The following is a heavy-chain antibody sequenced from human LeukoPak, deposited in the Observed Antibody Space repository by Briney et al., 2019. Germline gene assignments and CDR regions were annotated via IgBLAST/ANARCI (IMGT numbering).Heavy chain of an antibody. CDR3: ARETGTVPFHNVLTGRQDFYYYYIDV. CDR1: GDTFSIYG. D-gene: IGHD3-9*01. V-gene: IGHV1-69*13. CDR2: FIPISGAA. J-gene: IGHJ6*03. Sequence: ASVKVSCKAVGDTFSIYGISWVRQAPGQGLEWMGGFIPISGAAEYAQKFQGRVTITADEPTTTAYMELTSLTSDDTAVYYCARETGTVPFHNVLTGRQDFYYYYIDVWGKGITVTVSS.